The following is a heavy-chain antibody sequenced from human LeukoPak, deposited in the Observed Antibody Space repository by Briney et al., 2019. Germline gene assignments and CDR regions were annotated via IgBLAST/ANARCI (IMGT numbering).Heavy chain of an antibody. Sequence: GGSLRLSCAASGFTVSSNYVNWVRQAPGKGLKWVSVVYSGGSTFYADSVRGRFTSSRDNAKNSLYLQMNSLRAEDTALYYCASGGIYYGAAFDFWGQGTLVTVSS. CDR2: VYSGGST. CDR1: GFTVSSNY. V-gene: IGHV3-66*01. CDR3: ASGGIYYGAAFDF. D-gene: IGHD1-26*01. J-gene: IGHJ4*02.